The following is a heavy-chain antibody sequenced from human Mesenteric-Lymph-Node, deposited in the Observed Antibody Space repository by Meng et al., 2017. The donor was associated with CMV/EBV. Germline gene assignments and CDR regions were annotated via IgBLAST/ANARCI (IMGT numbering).Heavy chain of an antibody. V-gene: IGHV3-48*02. Sequence: GESLKISCAASGFTFSSYSMNWVRQAPGKGLEWVSYISSSSSTIYYADSVKGQFTISRDNSKNTLYLQMDSLRDEDTAVYYCARNLWDYYDFTGPGYWGQGTLVTVSS. CDR3: ARNLWDYYDFTGPGY. D-gene: IGHD3-22*01. CDR2: ISSSSSTI. J-gene: IGHJ4*02. CDR1: GFTFSSYS.